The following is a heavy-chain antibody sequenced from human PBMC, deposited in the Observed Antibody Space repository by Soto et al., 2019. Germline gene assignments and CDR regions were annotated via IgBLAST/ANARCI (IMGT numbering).Heavy chain of an antibody. J-gene: IGHJ4*02. V-gene: IGHV1-8*01. Sequence: ASVKVSCKASGYTFTSYDINWVRQATGQGLEWMGWMNPNSGNTGYAQKFQGRVTMTRNTSISTAYMELSSLRSEDTAVYYCARGTSLNCSGGSCYSPHFDYWGQGTLVTVSS. CDR2: MNPNSGNT. D-gene: IGHD2-15*01. CDR3: ARGTSLNCSGGSCYSPHFDY. CDR1: GYTFTSYD.